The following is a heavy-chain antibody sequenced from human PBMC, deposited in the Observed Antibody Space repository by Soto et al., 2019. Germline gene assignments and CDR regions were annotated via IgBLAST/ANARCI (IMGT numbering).Heavy chain of an antibody. J-gene: IGHJ6*02. CDR2: IYPGDSDT. D-gene: IGHD2-8*01. CDR1: GYRFSSYW. Sequence: PGDSLKISCKCSGYRFSSYWIAWVRQMPGKGLEWMGIIYPGDSDTMYSPSFQGQVTFSADKSTSTAYLQWSSLKASDTAMYYCARQGSNGAYYYYGMDVWGQGTTVNVSS. CDR3: ARQGSNGAYYYYGMDV. V-gene: IGHV5-51*01.